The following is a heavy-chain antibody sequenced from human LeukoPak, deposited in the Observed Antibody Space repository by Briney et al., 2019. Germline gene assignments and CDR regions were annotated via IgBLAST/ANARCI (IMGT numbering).Heavy chain of an antibody. CDR3: ARELVVGATISTDAFDI. D-gene: IGHD1-26*01. CDR1: GFTFSSYW. Sequence: QPGGSLRLSCAASGFTFSSYWMSWVRQAPGKGLEWVANIKQDGSEKYYVDSVKGRFTISRDNAKNSLYLQMNSLRAEDTAVYYCARELVVGATISTDAFDIWGQGTMVTVA. CDR2: IKQDGSEK. V-gene: IGHV3-7*01. J-gene: IGHJ3*02.